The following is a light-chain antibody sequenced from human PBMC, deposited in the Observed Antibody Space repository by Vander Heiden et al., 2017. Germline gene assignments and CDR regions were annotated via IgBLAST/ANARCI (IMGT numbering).Light chain of an antibody. Sequence: DIQLTQSPSSLSASVGDRVTITCRASQDIRSYLAWYQQKPGRVPKLLIYAASTLQSGVPSRFSGSGSGTEFTLTISSLQPEDVATYYCQRYNSAPLTFGGGTKVEIK. CDR2: AAS. V-gene: IGKV1-27*01. J-gene: IGKJ4*01. CDR3: QRYNSAPLT. CDR1: QDIRSY.